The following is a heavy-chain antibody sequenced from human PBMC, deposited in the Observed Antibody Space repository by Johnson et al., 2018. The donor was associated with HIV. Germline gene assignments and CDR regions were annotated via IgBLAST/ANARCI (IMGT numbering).Heavy chain of an antibody. CDR3: ARDGESQQLPLGDAFDF. CDR2: ISYNGSNK. D-gene: IGHD6-13*01. CDR1: GFTFSSYG. Sequence: QVQLVESGGGVVQPGKSLRLSCAASGFTFSSYGMHWVRQAPGKGLEWVAVISYNGSNKYYADSVKGRFTISRDNSKNTLYGQMNSLRVEDTAVYYCARDGESQQLPLGDAFDFWGQGTMVTVSS. V-gene: IGHV3-33*08. J-gene: IGHJ3*01.